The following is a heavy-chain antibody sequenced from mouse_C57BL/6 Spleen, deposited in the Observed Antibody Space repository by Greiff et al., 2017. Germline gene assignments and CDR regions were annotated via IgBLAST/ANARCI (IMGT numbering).Heavy chain of an antibody. D-gene: IGHD2-2*01. CDR2: ISYDGSN. CDR1: GYSITSGYY. V-gene: IGHV3-6*01. Sequence: EVQLQESGPGLVKPSQSLSLTCSVTGYSITSGYYWNWIRQFPGNKLEWMGYISYDGSNNYNPSLKNRISITRDTSKNQFFLKLNSVTTEDTATXYCARTNGYYYAIDEWGQGTSVTVSP. CDR3: ARTNGYYYAIDE. J-gene: IGHJ4*01.